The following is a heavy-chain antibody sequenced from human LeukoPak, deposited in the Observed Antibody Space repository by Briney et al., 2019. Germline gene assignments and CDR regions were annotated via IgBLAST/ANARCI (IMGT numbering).Heavy chain of an antibody. CDR1: GGTFSSYA. CDR3: ARDGVRLLGAVAGNWFDP. Sequence: ASVKVSCMASGGTFSSYAISWVRQAPGQGLEWMGRIIPIFGIANYAQKFQGRVTITADKSTSTAYMELSSLRSEDTAVYYCARDGVRLLGAVAGNWFDPWGQGTLVTVSS. J-gene: IGHJ5*02. CDR2: IIPIFGIA. D-gene: IGHD6-13*01. V-gene: IGHV1-69*04.